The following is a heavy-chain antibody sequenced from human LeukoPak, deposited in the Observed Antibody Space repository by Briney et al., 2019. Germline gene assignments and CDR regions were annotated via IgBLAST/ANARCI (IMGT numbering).Heavy chain of an antibody. J-gene: IGHJ4*02. CDR1: GFTFSSYA. CDR2: ISSSGGST. V-gene: IGHV3-23*01. Sequence: GGSLRLSCAASGFTFSSYAMSWVRQAPGKGLEWVSTISSSGGSTYYADSVKGRFTISRDNAKNSLYLQMNSLRAEDTAVYYCARDLKQQLVPFDYWGQGTLVTVSS. D-gene: IGHD6-13*01. CDR3: ARDLKQQLVPFDY.